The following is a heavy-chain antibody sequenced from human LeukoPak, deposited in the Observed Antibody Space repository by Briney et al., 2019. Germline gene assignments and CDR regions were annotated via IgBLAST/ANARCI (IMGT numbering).Heavy chain of an antibody. D-gene: IGHD1-26*01. J-gene: IGHJ4*02. CDR3: AKEIGGSWGGDLDY. CDR1: GFTFSSYG. Sequence: PGRSLRLSCAAPGFTFSSYGMHWVRQAPGKGLEWVAVISYDGSNKYYADSVKGRFTISRDNSKNTLYLQMNSLRAEDTAVYYCAKEIGGSWGGDLDYWGQGTLVTVSS. V-gene: IGHV3-30*18. CDR2: ISYDGSNK.